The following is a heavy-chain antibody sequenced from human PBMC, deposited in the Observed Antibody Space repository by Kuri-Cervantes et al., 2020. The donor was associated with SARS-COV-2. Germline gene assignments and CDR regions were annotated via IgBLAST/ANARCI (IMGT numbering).Heavy chain of an antibody. CDR2: FDPEDGET. Sequence: ASVKVSCKVSGDTLTELSMHWVRQAPGKGLEWMGGFDPEDGETIYAQKFQGRVTMTEDTSTDTAYMELSSLRDEDTAAYYCARDDNSLDFWSGYGYYYGMDVWGQGTTVTVSS. CDR1: GDTLTELS. J-gene: IGHJ6*02. V-gene: IGHV1-24*01. D-gene: IGHD3-3*01. CDR3: ARDDNSLDFWSGYGYYYGMDV.